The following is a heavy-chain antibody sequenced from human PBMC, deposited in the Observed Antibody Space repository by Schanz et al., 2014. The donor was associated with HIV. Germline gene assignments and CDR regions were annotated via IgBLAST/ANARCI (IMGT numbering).Heavy chain of an antibody. D-gene: IGHD6-13*01. CDR1: GGSIRSGGYY. CDR2: IYYSGRT. J-gene: IGHJ4*02. CDR3: ARAKWPPRSRHFDF. V-gene: IGHV4-31*03. Sequence: QVQLQESGPGLVKASETLSLTCTVSGGSIRSGGYYWSWIRQHPGKGLESIGYIYYSGRTFYNPTLKSRVTISVDTSKNQFSLKLDSVTAADTAVYYCARAKWPPRSRHFDFWGQGNLVTVSS.